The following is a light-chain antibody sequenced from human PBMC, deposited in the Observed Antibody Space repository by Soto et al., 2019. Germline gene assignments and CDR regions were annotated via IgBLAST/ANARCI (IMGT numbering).Light chain of an antibody. V-gene: IGLV1-44*01. Sequence: QSVLTQPPSASGTPGQRVTISCSTSSSNLGDNTVNWYQQHQGTAPKLLIYSYDQRPSGVPDRFSGSKSGTSASLAISGLQSEDEADYYCAAWDASLDGYVFGTGTKLTVL. CDR3: AAWDASLDGYV. CDR1: SSNLGDNT. J-gene: IGLJ1*01. CDR2: SYD.